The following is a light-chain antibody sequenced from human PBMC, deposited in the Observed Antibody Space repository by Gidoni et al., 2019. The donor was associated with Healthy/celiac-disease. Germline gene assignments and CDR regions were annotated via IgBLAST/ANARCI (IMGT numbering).Light chain of an antibody. J-gene: IGKJ4*01. CDR3: QQYGSSPTT. CDR2: GAS. Sequence: EIVLTQSPGPLSLSPGERATLSCRASQSVSSSYLAWYQQKPGQAPRLLIYGASSRATGIPDRFSGSGSGTDFTLTISRLEPEGFAVYYCQQYGSSPTTFGGGTKVEIK. V-gene: IGKV3-20*01. CDR1: QSVSSSY.